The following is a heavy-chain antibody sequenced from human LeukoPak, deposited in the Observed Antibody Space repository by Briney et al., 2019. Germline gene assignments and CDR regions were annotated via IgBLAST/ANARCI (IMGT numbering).Heavy chain of an antibody. CDR1: GFTFSIYW. D-gene: IGHD3-3*01. V-gene: IGHV3-74*01. Sequence: GGSLRLSCAASGFTFSIYWTHWVRQAPGKGLVWFSRINSDGSSTSYADSVKGRFTISRDNAKNTLYLQMNSLRAEDTAVYYCARDEDWSGYYGAFDIWGQGTMVTVSS. CDR3: ARDEDWSGYYGAFDI. CDR2: INSDGSST. J-gene: IGHJ3*02.